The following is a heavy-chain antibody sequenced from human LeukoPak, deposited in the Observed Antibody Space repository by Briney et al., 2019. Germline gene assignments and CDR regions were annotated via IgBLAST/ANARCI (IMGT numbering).Heavy chain of an antibody. CDR1: GYTFTDYY. CDR3: ARLYQWQVSYYSHGMDV. D-gene: IGHD6-19*01. J-gene: IGHJ6*02. CDR2: INPNTGGT. Sequence: GASVKVSCTASGYTFTDYYRHWVRQAPGQGLEWVGRINPNTGGTNYAQRFQGRVTLTRDTSITTAYMELSSLRSDDTAIYYCARLYQWQVSYYSHGMDVWGQGTTVTVSS. V-gene: IGHV1-2*06.